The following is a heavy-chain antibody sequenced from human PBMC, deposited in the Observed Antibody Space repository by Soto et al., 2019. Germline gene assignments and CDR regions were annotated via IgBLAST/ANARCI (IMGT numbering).Heavy chain of an antibody. V-gene: IGHV3-74*01. CDR3: AKDMDSVPAY. CDR2: IKTDGSIT. CDR1: GFTFSSYW. D-gene: IGHD2-15*01. Sequence: RLSCAASGFTFSSYWMYWVRQAPGKGLVWVSRIKTDGSITSYADSVKGRFTVSRDNARDMLYLQMNSLRAEDTAVYYCAKDMDSVPAYWGQGTLVTVSA. J-gene: IGHJ4*02.